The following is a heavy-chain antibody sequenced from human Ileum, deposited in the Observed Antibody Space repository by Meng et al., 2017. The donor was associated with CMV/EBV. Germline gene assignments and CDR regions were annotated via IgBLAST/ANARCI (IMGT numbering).Heavy chain of an antibody. V-gene: IGHV3-21*01. CDR1: GFTFSSYS. CDR2: ISSSSSYI. CDR3: ARDRGPGGDI. J-gene: IGHJ3*02. D-gene: IGHD2-8*02. Sequence: GGSLRLSFAASGFTFSSYSMNWVRQAPGKGLEWVSSISSSSSYIYYADSVKGRFTISRDNAKNSLYLQMKSLRAEDTAVYYCARDRGPGGDIWGQGTMVTVSS.